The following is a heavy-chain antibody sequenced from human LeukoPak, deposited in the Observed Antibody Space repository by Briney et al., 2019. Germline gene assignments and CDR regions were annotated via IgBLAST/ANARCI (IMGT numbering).Heavy chain of an antibody. Sequence: GESLKISCKGSGYRFTSYWIGWVRPMPGKGLEWMGIIYPGDSDTRYSPSFQGQVTISADKSISTAYLQWSSLKASDTAMYYCARLYDSSGYYYGLFDIWGQGTMVTVSS. D-gene: IGHD3-22*01. J-gene: IGHJ3*02. CDR3: ARLYDSSGYYYGLFDI. CDR1: GYRFTSYW. CDR2: IYPGDSDT. V-gene: IGHV5-51*01.